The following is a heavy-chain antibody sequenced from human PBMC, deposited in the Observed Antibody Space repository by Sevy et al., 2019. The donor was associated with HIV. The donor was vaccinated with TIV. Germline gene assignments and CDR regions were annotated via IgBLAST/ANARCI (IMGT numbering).Heavy chain of an antibody. Sequence: GGSLRLSCSASGFTFSSYAMHWVRQAPGKGLEYVSAISSNGGSTYYADSVKGRFTISRDNSTNTLYLQMSSLGAEDTAVYYCVKDKDVVVTAKGPSVAFDIWGQGTMVTVSS. CDR2: ISSNGGST. CDR1: GFTFSSYA. J-gene: IGHJ3*02. CDR3: VKDKDVVVTAKGPSVAFDI. D-gene: IGHD2-21*02. V-gene: IGHV3-64D*06.